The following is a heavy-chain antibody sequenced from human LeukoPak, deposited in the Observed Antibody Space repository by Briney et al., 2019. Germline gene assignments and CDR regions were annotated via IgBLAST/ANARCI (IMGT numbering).Heavy chain of an antibody. CDR3: AKDAGLVGFDY. V-gene: IGHV3-23*01. CDR1: GFTFNSYV. J-gene: IGHJ4*02. D-gene: IGHD3-9*01. CDR2: ISGSGAST. Sequence: AGGSLRLSCAASGFTFNSYVMSWVRQAPGKGLEWVSAISGSGASTYSADSVKGRFTISRDNSKNTVYLQMNSLRGEDTAVYYCAKDAGLVGFDYWGQGTLVTVSS.